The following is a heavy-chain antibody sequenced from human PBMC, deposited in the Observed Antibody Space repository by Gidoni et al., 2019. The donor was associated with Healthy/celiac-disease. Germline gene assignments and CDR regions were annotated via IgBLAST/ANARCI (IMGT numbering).Heavy chain of an antibody. CDR3: ARDGAYCSSTSCYRYMDV. Sequence: QVQLQESGPGLVKPSETLSLTCTVSGGSISSYYWSWIRQPPGKGLEWIGYIYYSGSTNYNPSLKSRVTISVDTSKNQFSLKLSSVTAADTAVYYCARDGAYCSSTSCYRYMDVWGKGTTVTVSS. D-gene: IGHD2-2*01. CDR1: GGSISSYY. J-gene: IGHJ6*03. V-gene: IGHV4-59*01. CDR2: IYYSGST.